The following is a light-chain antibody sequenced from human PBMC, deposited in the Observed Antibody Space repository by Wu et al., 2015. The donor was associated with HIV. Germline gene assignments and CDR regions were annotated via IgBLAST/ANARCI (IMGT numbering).Light chain of an antibody. V-gene: IGKV1-39*01. CDR1: QSISRD. CDR3: QKYNTAPWT. Sequence: DVHMTQSPSSLSASVGDRVTITCRASQSISRDLNWYQHKPGKAPKLLIYTASTLQSGVPSRFSGSGSGTDSTLTISSLQPEDVATYYCQKYNTAPWTFGQGTKVEMK. CDR2: TAS. J-gene: IGKJ1*01.